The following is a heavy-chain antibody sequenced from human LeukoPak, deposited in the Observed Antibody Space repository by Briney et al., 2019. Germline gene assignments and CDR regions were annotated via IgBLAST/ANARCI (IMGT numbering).Heavy chain of an antibody. Sequence: GASVKVSCKASGYTFTGYYMHWVRQAPGQGLEWMGGINPNSGGTNYAQKFQGRVTMTRDTSISTAYMELSRLRSDDTAVYYCARGMTTVTTPYGMDVWGQGTTVTISS. D-gene: IGHD4-17*01. J-gene: IGHJ6*02. CDR2: INPNSGGT. CDR3: ARGMTTVTTPYGMDV. V-gene: IGHV1-2*02. CDR1: GYTFTGYY.